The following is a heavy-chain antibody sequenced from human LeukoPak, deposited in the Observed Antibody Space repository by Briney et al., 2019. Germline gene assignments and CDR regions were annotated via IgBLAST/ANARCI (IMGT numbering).Heavy chain of an antibody. J-gene: IGHJ4*02. Sequence: SETLSLTCTVSGYSIRNGFYWGWIRQPPGKGLEWIGSIYHSGSTNYNPSLESRVTISVDTSKNQFSLTLTSVTAADTAVYYCARNFYDDTGNYWGQGTLVTVSS. CDR1: GYSIRNGFY. CDR3: ARNFYDDTGNY. CDR2: IYHSGST. V-gene: IGHV4-38-2*02. D-gene: IGHD2/OR15-2a*01.